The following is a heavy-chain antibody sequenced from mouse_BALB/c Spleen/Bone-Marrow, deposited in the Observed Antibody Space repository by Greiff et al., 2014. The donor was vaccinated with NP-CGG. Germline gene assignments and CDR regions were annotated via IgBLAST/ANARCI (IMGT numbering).Heavy chain of an antibody. CDR2: INPNTDGT. J-gene: IGHJ2*01. Sequence: VQLKESGPELVKPGPSVKMSCKASGYTFTDYYMMWVRQSHGKSLEWIGHINPNTDGTFYNQKFKGKATLTVDKSSSTAYMQLNSLTSEDSAVYYCARSRYFDNWGQGTTLTVSS. CDR3: ARSRYFDN. D-gene: IGHD3-3*01. V-gene: IGHV1-26*01. CDR1: GYTFTDYY.